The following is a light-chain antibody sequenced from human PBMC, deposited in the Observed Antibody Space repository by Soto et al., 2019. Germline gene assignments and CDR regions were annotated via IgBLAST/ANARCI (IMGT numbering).Light chain of an antibody. V-gene: IGLV2-11*01. J-gene: IGLJ2*01. CDR2: DVN. CDR3: CSYAGRGLV. Sequence: QSALTQPRSVSGSPGQSVTISCTGTSSDVGRYNYVSWYQQHPGKAPKLMIYDVNNRPSGVPDRLSGSKSGNTASLTISGLQAEDEADYYCCSYAGRGLVFGGGTQLTVL. CDR1: SSDVGRYNY.